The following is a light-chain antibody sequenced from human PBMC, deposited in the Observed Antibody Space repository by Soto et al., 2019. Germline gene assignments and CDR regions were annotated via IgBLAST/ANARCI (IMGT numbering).Light chain of an antibody. Sequence: LTLPASLSGSPGQSVTISSTGISAAVATSSFVSWYQHRPGEAPRLILYDVSHRPSGISNRFSGSKAGDTASLTISGLHLEDEADYYCTSYRRGPLYVFGSGTKVTVL. CDR3: TSYRRGPLYV. J-gene: IGLJ1*01. V-gene: IGLV2-14*03. CDR2: DVS. CDR1: SAAVATSSF.